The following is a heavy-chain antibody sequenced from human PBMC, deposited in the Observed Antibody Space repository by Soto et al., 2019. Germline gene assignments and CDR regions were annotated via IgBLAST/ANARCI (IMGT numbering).Heavy chain of an antibody. CDR2: IHHSGSA. CDR1: AGLLRPAPYP. J-gene: IGHJ3*01. Sequence: SQALCLPSGGPAGLLRPAPYPWSWIRRPPGEGLEWIGYIHHSGSAFYNPSLKSRVTISVDRSKNQFSLKLSSVTAADTALYYCARSTISDAFDLWGQGTMVT. CDR3: ARSTISDAFDL. V-gene: IGHV4-30-2*01. D-gene: IGHD1-26*01.